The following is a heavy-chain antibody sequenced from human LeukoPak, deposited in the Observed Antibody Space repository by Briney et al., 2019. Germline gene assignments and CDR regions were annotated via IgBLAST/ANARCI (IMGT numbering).Heavy chain of an antibody. CDR1: GFTLSDYY. V-gene: IGHV3-11*01. D-gene: IGHD5-18*01. CDR2: ISSSGSTI. Sequence: GGSLRLSCAASGFTLSDYYMSWTRQAPGKGLEWVSYISSSGSTIYYADSVKGRFTISRDNAKNSLYLQMNSLRAEDTAVYYCARERGYTAMVAIDYWGQGTLVTVSS. J-gene: IGHJ4*02. CDR3: ARERGYTAMVAIDY.